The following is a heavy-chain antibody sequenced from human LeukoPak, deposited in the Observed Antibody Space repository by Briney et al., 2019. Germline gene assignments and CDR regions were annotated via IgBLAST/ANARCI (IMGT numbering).Heavy chain of an antibody. Sequence: SQTLSLTCTVSGGSISSGGYYWSWIRQHPGKGLEWIGYIYYSGSTYYNPSLKSRVTISVDTSKNQFSLKLSSVTAADTAVYYCARASLPFYGSGSASFDYWGQGTLVTVSS. CDR2: IYYSGST. D-gene: IGHD3-10*01. CDR3: ARASLPFYGSGSASFDY. V-gene: IGHV4-31*03. J-gene: IGHJ4*02. CDR1: GGSISSGGYY.